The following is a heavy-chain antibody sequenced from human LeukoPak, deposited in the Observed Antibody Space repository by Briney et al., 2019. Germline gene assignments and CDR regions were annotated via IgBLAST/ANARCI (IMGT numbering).Heavy chain of an antibody. CDR3: ARDQGYYYGMDV. V-gene: IGHV4-30-4*01. CDR1: GGSISSGDYY. J-gene: IGHJ6*02. Sequence: SQTLSLTCTVSGGSISSGDYYWSWIRQPPGKGLEWIGYIYYSGSTYYNPSLKSRVTISVDTSKNQFSLKLSSVTAADTAVYYCARDQGYYYGMDVWGQGTTVTVSS. CDR2: IYYSGST.